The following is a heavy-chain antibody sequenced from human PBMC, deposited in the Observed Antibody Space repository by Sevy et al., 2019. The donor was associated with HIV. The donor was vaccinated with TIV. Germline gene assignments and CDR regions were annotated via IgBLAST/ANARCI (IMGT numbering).Heavy chain of an antibody. J-gene: IGHJ4*02. CDR1: GFTFSDYG. Sequence: GGSLRLSCAASGFTFSDYGMQWVRQAPGKGLEWVAVIWSDGSNKYYGDSVKGRFTISRDSSKNTLFLQMNSLRVDDTAVYYCAREERSGTTTSFDYWGQGALVTVSS. D-gene: IGHD1-7*01. V-gene: IGHV3-33*01. CDR2: IWSDGSNK. CDR3: AREERSGTTTSFDY.